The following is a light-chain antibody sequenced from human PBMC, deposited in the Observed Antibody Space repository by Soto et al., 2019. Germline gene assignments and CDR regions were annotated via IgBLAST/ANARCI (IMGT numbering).Light chain of an antibody. CDR2: DAS. CDR1: QSVRSN. J-gene: IGKJ4*01. Sequence: IVMTQSPATLSVSPGERATLSCRASQSVRSNLAWYQQKPGQAPRLLIYDASTRATGIPARFSVSGSGTEFTLTISSLQSEDFAVYYCQQYNNWPPLTFGGGTKVEIK. V-gene: IGKV3-15*01. CDR3: QQYNNWPPLT.